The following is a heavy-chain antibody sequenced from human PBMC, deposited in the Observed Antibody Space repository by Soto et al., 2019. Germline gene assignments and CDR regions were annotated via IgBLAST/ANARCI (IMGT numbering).Heavy chain of an antibody. CDR2: IYYNGST. CDR3: ARSVDP. CDR1: GGSIPSGGYY. J-gene: IGHJ5*02. V-gene: IGHV4-31*03. Sequence: QVQLQESGPGLVKPSQTLSLTCTVSGGSIPSGGYYWSWIRQQPGKGLEWIAYIYYNGSTYYNPSLKRRVTISVDTSKNQFSLPLSSVTAADTAVYYFARSVDPWGQGTLVTVSS.